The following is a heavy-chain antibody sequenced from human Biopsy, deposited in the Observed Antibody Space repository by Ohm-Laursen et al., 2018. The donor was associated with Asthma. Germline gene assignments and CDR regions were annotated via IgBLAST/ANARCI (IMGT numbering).Heavy chain of an antibody. V-gene: IGHV4-39*01. CDR1: GGSISNSNYY. D-gene: IGHD3-16*02. CDR2: IYYSGTT. J-gene: IGHJ5*02. CDR3: ARGVITNWFDP. Sequence: SDTLSLTCTVSGGSISNSNYYWGWIRQPPGKGLEWIGSIYYSGTTYYNPSLESRVTVSADTSKNQFSLKLTSVTAADTAVYYCARGVITNWFDPWGQGTLVTVSS.